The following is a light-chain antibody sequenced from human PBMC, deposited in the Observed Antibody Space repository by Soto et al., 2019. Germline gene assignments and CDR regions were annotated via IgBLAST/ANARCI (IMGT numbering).Light chain of an antibody. V-gene: IGKV3-20*01. CDR1: ANIYTSY. J-gene: IGKJ2*01. CDR2: DAP. CDR3: HRYGGSPPYT. Sequence: VLTQSPGTLSLSPGALATLSCRASANIYTSYVAWFQQRPGQPPKLLIYDAPSRFAGAPVRCSGSGAGTDFTLTISRLEHEDFALYYCHRYGGSPPYTFGQGTKVEIK.